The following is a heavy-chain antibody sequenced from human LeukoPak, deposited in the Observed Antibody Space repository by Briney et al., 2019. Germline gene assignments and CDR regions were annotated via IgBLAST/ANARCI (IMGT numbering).Heavy chain of an antibody. CDR1: RYTLTGYY. D-gene: IGHD6-6*01. V-gene: IGHV1-2*06. Sequence: ASVKVSCKASRYTLTGYYMHWVRQPPGQGLEWMGRINPSSGGTNYAKKFQGRDTMTRDTSISTAYMELSRLRSDDTAVYYCARGRDSSSSHFDYWGQGTLVTVSS. CDR3: ARGRDSSSSHFDY. J-gene: IGHJ4*02. CDR2: INPSSGGT.